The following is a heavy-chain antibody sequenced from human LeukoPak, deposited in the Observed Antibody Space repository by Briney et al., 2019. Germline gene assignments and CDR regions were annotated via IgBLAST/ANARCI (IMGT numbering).Heavy chain of an antibody. D-gene: IGHD4-17*01. CDR2: IRYDGSNK. CDR3: AKVGSPPYDYGDYFDY. V-gene: IGHV3-30*02. CDR1: GFTFSSYG. Sequence: GGSLRLSCAASGFTFSSYGMHWVRQAPGKGLEWVAFIRYDGSNKYYADSVKGRFTISRDNSKNTLYLQMNSLRAEDTAVYYCAKVGSPPYDYGDYFDYWGQGTLVTVSS. J-gene: IGHJ4*02.